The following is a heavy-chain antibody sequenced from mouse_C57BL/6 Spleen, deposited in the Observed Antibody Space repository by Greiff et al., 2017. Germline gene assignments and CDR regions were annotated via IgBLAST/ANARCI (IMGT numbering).Heavy chain of an antibody. CDR2: IRNKANGYTT. J-gene: IGHJ2*01. D-gene: IGHD4-1*02. Sequence: EVMLVESGGGLVQPGGSLSLSCAASGFTFTDYYMSWVRQPPGKALEWLGFIRNKANGYTTEYSASVKGRFTISRDNSQSILYLQMNALRAEDSATYYCSRSTEPFDYWGQGTTLTVSS. CDR3: SRSTEPFDY. V-gene: IGHV7-3*01. CDR1: GFTFTDYY.